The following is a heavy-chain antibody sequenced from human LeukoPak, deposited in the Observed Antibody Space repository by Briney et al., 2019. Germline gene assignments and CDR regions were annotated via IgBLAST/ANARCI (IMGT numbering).Heavy chain of an antibody. V-gene: IGHV3-23*01. CDR1: GFMFSNFA. CDR2: ISGSGGAT. D-gene: IGHD2-15*01. J-gene: IGHJ4*02. Sequence: GGSLRLSCAASGFMFSNFAMSWVRQAPGKGLEWVSTISGSGGATYYADSVKGRFTISRDNSKNTLYLQMNTLRAEDTAVYYCAKGSDWRYCSGIGCQLYFFDYWGQGTLVTVSS. CDR3: AKGSDWRYCSGIGCQLYFFDY.